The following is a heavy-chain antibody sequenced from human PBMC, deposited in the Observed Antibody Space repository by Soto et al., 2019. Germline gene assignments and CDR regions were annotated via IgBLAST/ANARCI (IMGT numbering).Heavy chain of an antibody. V-gene: IGHV6-1*01. J-gene: IGHJ6*02. CDR2: TYYRSKWYN. CDR3: ARDQASRLPLVYYDYGMDA. CDR1: GASVSSNSAA. D-gene: IGHD3-16*01. Sequence: SQTLSPTCAISGASVSSNSAAWNWIRQSPSRGLEWLGRTYYRSKWYNDYAVAVKSRITINPDTSKNQFSLQLNSVTPDDTAVYYCARDQASRLPLVYYDYGMDAWGQGTTVTVSS.